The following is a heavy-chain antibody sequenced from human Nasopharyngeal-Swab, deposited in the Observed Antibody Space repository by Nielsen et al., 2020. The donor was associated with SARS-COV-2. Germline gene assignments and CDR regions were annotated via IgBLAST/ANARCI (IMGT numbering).Heavy chain of an antibody. J-gene: IGHJ4*02. V-gene: IGHV7-4-1*02. CDR3: ARGLTTVTTWGDY. CDR1: GYTFTSYA. CDR2: INTNTGNP. Sequence: VKVSCKASGYTFTSYAMNWARQAPRQGLGWMGLINTNTGNPTYAQRFTGRFVFSLDTSVSTAYLQISSLKAVDTSVYYCARGLTTVTTWGDYWGQGTLVTVSS. D-gene: IGHD4-17*01.